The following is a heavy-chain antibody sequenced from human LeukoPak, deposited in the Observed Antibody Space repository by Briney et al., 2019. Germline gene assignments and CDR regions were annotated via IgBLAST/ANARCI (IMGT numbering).Heavy chain of an antibody. V-gene: IGHV4-4*02. J-gene: IGHJ4*02. CDR1: GDSISNSYW. D-gene: IGHD3-10*01. Sequence: PSETLSLTCAVSGDSISNSYWWTWVRQPPGKGLEWIGEVYHSGSTNYNPSLTSRVTMSVDKPNNQLSLRLTSVTAADTAVYYCARDLPGSGVNCDQWGQGTLVTVSS. CDR2: VYHSGST. CDR3: ARDLPGSGVNCDQ.